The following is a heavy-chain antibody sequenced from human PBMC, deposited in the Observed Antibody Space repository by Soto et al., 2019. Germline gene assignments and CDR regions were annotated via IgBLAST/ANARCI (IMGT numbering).Heavy chain of an antibody. J-gene: IGHJ4*02. D-gene: IGHD3-3*01. CDR3: ARGAAGSLGGLDDY. V-gene: IGHV1-46*01. CDR2: INPSGGST. Sequence: QVQLVQSGAEVKKPGASVKVSCKASGNTFTTSYIYWVRQAPGQGLEWMGIINPSGGSTVYAQKFQGRVTMTRDTSTSTVYMELSSLRSEDTAVYYCARGAAGSLGGLDDYWGQGTLVTVSS. CDR1: GNTFTTSY.